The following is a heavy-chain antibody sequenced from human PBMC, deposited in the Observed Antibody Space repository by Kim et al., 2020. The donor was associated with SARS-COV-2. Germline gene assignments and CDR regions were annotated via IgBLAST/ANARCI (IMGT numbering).Heavy chain of an antibody. V-gene: IGHV3-48*02. D-gene: IGHD3-16*01. CDR3: VRDRMGGAFDM. CDR1: GFTFSAYD. J-gene: IGHJ3*02. Sequence: GGSLRLSCATSGFTFSAYDMNWVRQATGKGLEWLSFITKSSTTIYYADSVEGRFTISRDNAKNSLFLQMNSLRDEDTGLYYCVRDRMGGAFDMWGQGTMVTVSS. CDR2: ITKSSTTI.